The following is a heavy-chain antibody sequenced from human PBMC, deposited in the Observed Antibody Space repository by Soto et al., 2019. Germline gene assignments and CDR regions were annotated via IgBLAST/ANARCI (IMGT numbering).Heavy chain of an antibody. Sequence: GGSLRLSCAASGFTFSSYSMNWVRQAPGKGLEWVSSISSSSSYIYYADSVKGRFTISRDNAKNSLYLQMNSLRAEDTAVYYCAIDRSDYIWGSYRFYYFDYWGQGTLVTVSS. CDR2: ISSSSSYI. J-gene: IGHJ4*02. D-gene: IGHD3-16*02. CDR3: AIDRSDYIWGSYRFYYFDY. V-gene: IGHV3-21*01. CDR1: GFTFSSYS.